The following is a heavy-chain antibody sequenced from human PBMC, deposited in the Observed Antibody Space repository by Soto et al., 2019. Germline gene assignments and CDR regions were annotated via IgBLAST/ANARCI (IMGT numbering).Heavy chain of an antibody. Sequence: QVQLVQSGAEVKEPGDSVRVSCEASGYTFTAYYIHWVRQAPGQGLEWMGWINPKFGDTTYAQDFQGRVSMTRDMSISTVYMELSRLPSDDTAIYYCARKRDYYYGPGSGNGHGFWGQGTTVTVFS. CDR2: INPKFGDT. CDR1: GYTFTAYY. J-gene: IGHJ6*02. V-gene: IGHV1-2*02. CDR3: ARKRDYYYGPGSGNGHGF. D-gene: IGHD3-10*01.